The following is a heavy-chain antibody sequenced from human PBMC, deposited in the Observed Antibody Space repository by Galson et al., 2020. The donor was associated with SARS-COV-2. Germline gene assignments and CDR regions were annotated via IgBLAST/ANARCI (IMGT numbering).Heavy chain of an antibody. CDR2: INHSGST. V-gene: IGHV4-34*01. Sequence: SETLSLTCAVYGGSFSGYYWSWIRQPPGKGLEWIGEINHSGSTNYNPSLKSRVTISVDTSKNQFSLKLSSVTAADTAVYYCARIGYSSGWHHYYYYYGMDVWGQGTTVTVSS. J-gene: IGHJ6*02. D-gene: IGHD6-19*01. CDR1: GGSFSGYY. CDR3: ARIGYSSGWHHYYYYYGMDV.